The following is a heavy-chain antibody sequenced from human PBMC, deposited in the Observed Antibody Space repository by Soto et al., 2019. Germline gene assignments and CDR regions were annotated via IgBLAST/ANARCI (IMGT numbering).Heavy chain of an antibody. Sequence: QVQLQESGPGLVKPSETLSLTCTVSGGSITSSYWSWIRQTPGKGLEWIGYIYYSGSTKYNPSLKSLVSISVDTTKNQFSLKLNSVTTADTAVYYCARVDDSVWVFEYWGQGTLVTVSS. J-gene: IGHJ4*02. V-gene: IGHV4-59*01. CDR1: GGSITSSY. CDR3: ARVDDSVWVFEY. D-gene: IGHD1-26*01. CDR2: IYYSGST.